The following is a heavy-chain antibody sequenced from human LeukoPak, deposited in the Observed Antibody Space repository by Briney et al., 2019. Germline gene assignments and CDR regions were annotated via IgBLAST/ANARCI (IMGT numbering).Heavy chain of an antibody. V-gene: IGHV4-30-4*01. CDR1: GGSISSGDYY. D-gene: IGHD2-2*01. Sequence: NPSQTLSLTCTVSGGSISSGDYYWSWIRQPPGKGLEWIGYIYYSGSTYYNPSLKSRVTMSVDTSKNQFSLKLSSVTAADTAVYYCARDRPRHCSSTSCFRKFDYWGQGTLVTVSS. J-gene: IGHJ4*02. CDR3: ARDRPRHCSSTSCFRKFDY. CDR2: IYYSGST.